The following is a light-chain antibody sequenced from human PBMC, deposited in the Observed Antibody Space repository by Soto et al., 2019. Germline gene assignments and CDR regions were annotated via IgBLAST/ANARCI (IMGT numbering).Light chain of an antibody. CDR1: EGVGSS. Sequence: ETVIKRSPATRLGKPGERVTLHCRASEGVGSSLAWYQQKPGQAPRVLIYDASNRATGIPARFSGSGSGTDFTLTISSLEPEDFAVYYCQQRSNWPPTFGQGTRLEIK. CDR3: QQRSNWPPT. V-gene: IGKV3-11*01. J-gene: IGKJ5*01. CDR2: DAS.